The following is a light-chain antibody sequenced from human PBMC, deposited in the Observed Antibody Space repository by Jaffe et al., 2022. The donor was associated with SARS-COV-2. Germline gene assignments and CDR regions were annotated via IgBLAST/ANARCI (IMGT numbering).Light chain of an antibody. CDR3: SSYTTSDTWV. CDR1: SSDVGNYNY. CDR2: AVT. V-gene: IGLV2-14*01. J-gene: IGLJ3*02. Sequence: QSALTQPASVSGSPGQSITISCTGTSSDVGNYNYVSWYQQNSGKAPRLMIYAVTDRPSGVSDRFSGSKSGNTASLTISGLQAEDEADYYCSSYTTSDTWVFGGGTKLTVL.